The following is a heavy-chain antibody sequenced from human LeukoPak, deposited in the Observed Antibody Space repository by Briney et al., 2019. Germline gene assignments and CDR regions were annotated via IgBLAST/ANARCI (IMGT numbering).Heavy chain of an antibody. Sequence: SETLSLTCAVSGYSISSGYYWGWIRQPPGKGLECVATIHHSGTTYYDPSLKSQATISVDTSKNQLSLKLSSVAAADTAVYCCARYSTSRDFDLWGQGSLVTVSS. CDR2: IHHSGTT. D-gene: IGHD2/OR15-2a*01. CDR1: GYSISSGYY. J-gene: IGHJ4*02. CDR3: ARYSTSRDFDL. V-gene: IGHV4-38-2*01.